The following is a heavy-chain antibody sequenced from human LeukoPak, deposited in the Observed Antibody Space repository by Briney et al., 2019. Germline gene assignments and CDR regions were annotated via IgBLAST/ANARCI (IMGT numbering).Heavy chain of an antibody. CDR2: INSDGSNT. J-gene: IGHJ4*02. D-gene: IGHD5-24*01. CDR1: GFTFSNHW. CDR3: VPADNQ. Sequence: PGGSLRLSCTVSGFTFSNHWMHWVRQAPGKGLVWVSLINSDGSNTNYADSVKGRSTISRDNAKNTLYLQMNSLSAEDTAVYYCVPADNQWGQGTLVTVSS. V-gene: IGHV3-74*01.